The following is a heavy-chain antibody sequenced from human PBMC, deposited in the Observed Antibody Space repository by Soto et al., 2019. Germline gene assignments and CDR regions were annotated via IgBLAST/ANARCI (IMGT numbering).Heavy chain of an antibody. Sequence: SETLSLTCTVSGGSISTSSSYWGWIRQTPGKGLEWMGNIYYGGTTYYNPSLKSRVTISVDTSKNQFSLKLTSVTAADTAMYYCARQYYHGWVRQIDYWGQGTLVTVSS. D-gene: IGHD3-10*01. CDR2: IYYGGTT. CDR3: ARQYYHGWVRQIDY. CDR1: GGSISTSSSY. J-gene: IGHJ4*02. V-gene: IGHV4-39*01.